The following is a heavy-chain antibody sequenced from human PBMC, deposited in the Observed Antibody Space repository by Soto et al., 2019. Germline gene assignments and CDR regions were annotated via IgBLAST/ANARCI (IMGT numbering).Heavy chain of an antibody. V-gene: IGHV1-69*13. CDR2: IIPIFGTA. J-gene: IGHJ6*02. CDR3: ARGDPITGTKSHYYYYYGMDV. CDR1: GGTFSSYA. Sequence: ASVKVSCKASGGTFSSYAISWVRQAPGQGLEWMGGIIPIFGTANYAQKFQGRVTITADESTSTAYMELSSLRSEDTAVYYCARGDPITGTKSHYYYYYGMDVWGQGTTVTVSS. D-gene: IGHD2-8*01.